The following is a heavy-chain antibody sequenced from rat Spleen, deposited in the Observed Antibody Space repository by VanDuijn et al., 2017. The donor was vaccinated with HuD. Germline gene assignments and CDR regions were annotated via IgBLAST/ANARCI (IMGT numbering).Heavy chain of an antibody. D-gene: IGHD1-1*01. J-gene: IGHJ2*01. CDR1: GHTFTSYY. V-gene: IGHV1-43*01. Sequence: QIQLQQSGAELAKPGSSVKISCKASGHTFTSYYISWIKHTTGQGLEYIGYINTGSGGTNYNEKFKGKATLPVDKSSTTAFLQLSSLTPDDTAVYSCASITPSAYFDFWGQGVMVTVST. CDR2: INTGSGGT. CDR3: ASITPSAYFDF.